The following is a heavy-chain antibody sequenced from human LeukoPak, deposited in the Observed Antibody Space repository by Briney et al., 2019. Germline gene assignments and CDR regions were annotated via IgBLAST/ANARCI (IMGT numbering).Heavy chain of an antibody. CDR1: GGSISSYY. D-gene: IGHD4-11*01. Sequence: SETLSLTCTVSGGSISSYYWTWIRQPPGKGLEWIGYIYYTGSTNYNPSLESRVSISVDTSKNQVSLRLSSVTAADTAVYYCARLRGNYFPDYWGQGTLVIVSS. V-gene: IGHV4-59*01. CDR2: IYYTGST. J-gene: IGHJ4*02. CDR3: ARLRGNYFPDY.